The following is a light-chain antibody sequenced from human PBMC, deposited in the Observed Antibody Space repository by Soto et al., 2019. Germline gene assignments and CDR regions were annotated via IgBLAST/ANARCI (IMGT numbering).Light chain of an antibody. CDR2: DAS. Sequence: DIQMTQSPSTLSASVGDRVTITCRASQSISSWLAWYQQKPGKAPKLLIYDASSLESGVPSRFSGSGSGTEFTRAISSLQRDDFATYYCQQYNSYSRWTFGQGTKVEIK. V-gene: IGKV1-5*01. CDR3: QQYNSYSRWT. J-gene: IGKJ1*01. CDR1: QSISSW.